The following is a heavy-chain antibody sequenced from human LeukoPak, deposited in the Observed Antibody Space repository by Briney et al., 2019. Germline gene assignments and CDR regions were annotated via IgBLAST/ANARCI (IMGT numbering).Heavy chain of an antibody. CDR1: RFTFSSYW. Sequence: PGGSLRLSCAASRFTFSSYWMHWVRQVPGKGLVWVSRINTGGSSTTYPDSVKGRFTISRDNAKNTLYLQMNSLSAEDTAVYYCARSNQDDDYWGPGTLVTVSS. CDR2: INTGGSST. D-gene: IGHD4-11*01. J-gene: IGHJ4*02. V-gene: IGHV3-74*01. CDR3: ARSNQDDDY.